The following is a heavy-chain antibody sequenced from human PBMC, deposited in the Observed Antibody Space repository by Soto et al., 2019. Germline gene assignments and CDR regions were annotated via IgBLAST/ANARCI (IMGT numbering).Heavy chain of an antibody. CDR1: GGSISSYY. Sequence: PSETLSLTCTVSGGSISSYYWSWIRQPPGKGLEWIGYIYYSGSTNYNPSLKSRVTISLDTSKNQFSLRLISVTAADTAKYFCAREGNLGRWLQPLDFWGQGTLVTVSS. J-gene: IGHJ4*02. V-gene: IGHV4-59*01. CDR2: IYYSGST. CDR3: AREGNLGRWLQPLDF. D-gene: IGHD5-12*01.